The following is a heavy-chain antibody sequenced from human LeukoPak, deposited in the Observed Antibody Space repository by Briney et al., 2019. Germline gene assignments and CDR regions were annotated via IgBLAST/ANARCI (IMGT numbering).Heavy chain of an antibody. J-gene: IGHJ4*02. D-gene: IGHD1-7*01. CDR2: INHSGST. CDR3: ARGQETTYYFDY. V-gene: IGHV4-34*01. Sequence: SETLSLTCTVSGGSISSYYWSWIRLPPGKGLEWIGEINHSGSTNYNPSLKSRVTISVDTSKNQFSLKLSSVTAADTAVYYCARGQETTYYFDYWGQGTLVTVSS. CDR1: GGSISSYY.